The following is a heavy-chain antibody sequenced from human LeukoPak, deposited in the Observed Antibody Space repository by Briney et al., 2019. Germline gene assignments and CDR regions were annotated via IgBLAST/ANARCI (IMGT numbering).Heavy chain of an antibody. CDR1: GGSISSYY. J-gene: IGHJ6*02. V-gene: IGHV4-59*08. Sequence: SETLSLTCTVSGGSISSYYWSWIRQPPGKGLEWIGYIYYSGSTNYNPSLKSRVTISVDTSKNQFSLELSSVTAADTAVYYCARQGRYYYYGMDVWGQGTTVTVSS. CDR3: ARQGRYYYYGMDV. CDR2: IYYSGST.